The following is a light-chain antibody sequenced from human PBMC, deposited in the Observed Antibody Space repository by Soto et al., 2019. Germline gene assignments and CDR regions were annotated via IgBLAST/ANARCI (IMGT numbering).Light chain of an antibody. CDR2: GAS. J-gene: IGKJ1*01. Sequence: EIVLTQSPATLSLSPGERATFSCWASQSVSSNLACYQQKPGQAPRLLIYGASSRATGIPDRVSGSGSGTDFTLSISRLEPEDFAVYYCQQYGTSPWTFGQGTKVDI. V-gene: IGKV3-20*01. CDR1: QSVSSN. CDR3: QQYGTSPWT.